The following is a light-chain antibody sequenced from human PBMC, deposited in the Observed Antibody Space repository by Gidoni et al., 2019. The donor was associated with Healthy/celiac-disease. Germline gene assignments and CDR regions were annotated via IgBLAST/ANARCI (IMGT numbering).Light chain of an antibody. J-gene: IGKJ1*01. V-gene: IGKV1-39*01. Sequence: DIQMTQSPSSLSASVGDRVTITCRASQSISSYLNWYQQKPGKAPKLLIYAASSLQSGVPSRCIGSGSGTYVTPTISSMQPEDFATYYCQQSYSNPWTFGQGTKVEIK. CDR3: QQSYSNPWT. CDR1: QSISSY. CDR2: AAS.